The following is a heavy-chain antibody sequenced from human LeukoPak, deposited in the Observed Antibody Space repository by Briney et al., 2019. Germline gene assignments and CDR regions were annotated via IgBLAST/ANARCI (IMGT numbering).Heavy chain of an antibody. V-gene: IGHV3-43D*03. J-gene: IGHJ3*02. CDR2: ISWDGGST. D-gene: IGHD6-25*01. Sequence: PGGSLRLSCAASGFTFDDYAMHWVRQAPGKGLEWVSLISWDGGSTYYADSVKGRFTISRDNSKNSLYLQMNSLRAEDTALYYCAKGSGFSMRDAFDIWGQGTMVTVSS. CDR1: GFTFDDYA. CDR3: AKGSGFSMRDAFDI.